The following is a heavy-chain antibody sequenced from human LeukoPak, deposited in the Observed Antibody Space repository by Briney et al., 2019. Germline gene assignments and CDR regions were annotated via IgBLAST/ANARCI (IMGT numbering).Heavy chain of an antibody. D-gene: IGHD5-18*01. J-gene: IGHJ2*01. Sequence: MPSETLSLTCTVSGGSISSYYWSWIRQPPGKGLEWIGYIYYSGSTNYNPSLKSRVTISVDTSKNQLSLKLSSVTAADTAVYYCARGRGYSYGYWYFDLWGRGTLVSVSS. CDR1: GGSISSYY. CDR3: ARGRGYSYGYWYFDL. V-gene: IGHV4-59*01. CDR2: IYYSGST.